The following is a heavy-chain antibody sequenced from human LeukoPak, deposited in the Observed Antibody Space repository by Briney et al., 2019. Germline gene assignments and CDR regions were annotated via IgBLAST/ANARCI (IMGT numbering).Heavy chain of an antibody. CDR1: GFTFSRYW. D-gene: IGHD3-16*01. Sequence: GGSLRLSCAASGFTFSRYWMSWVRRAPGKGLEWVADINQGGSEKFYMDSVKGRFTISRDNAKNSLYLQMNSLRVEDTGVYYCARVTPGGVGSFDYWGQRTLVTASS. CDR3: ARVTPGGVGSFDY. J-gene: IGHJ4*02. CDR2: INQGGSEK. V-gene: IGHV3-7*01.